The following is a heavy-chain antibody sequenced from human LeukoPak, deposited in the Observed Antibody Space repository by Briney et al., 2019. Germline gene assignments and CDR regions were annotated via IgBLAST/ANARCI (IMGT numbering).Heavy chain of an antibody. J-gene: IGHJ4*02. CDR3: ARDRVPMVVTPIDY. V-gene: IGHV3-11*04. D-gene: IGHD4-23*01. Sequence: LSLTCTVSGGSISSYYWSWIRQAPGKGLEWIAYISPSTNSIYYIDSVKGRFSISRDNAKNSVFLQMNSLRAEDTAVYYCARDRVPMVVTPIDYWGQGTLVTVSS. CDR2: ISPSTNSI. CDR1: GGSISSYY.